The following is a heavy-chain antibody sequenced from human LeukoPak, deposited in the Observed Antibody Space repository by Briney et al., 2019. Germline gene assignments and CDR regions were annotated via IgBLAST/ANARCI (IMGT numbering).Heavy chain of an antibody. CDR3: TTVRPDYGDYGGAEYFQH. CDR2: IKSKTDGGTT. Sequence: PGGSLRLSCAASGFTFSNAWMSWVRQAPGKGLEWVGRIKSKTDGGTTDYAAPVKGRFTISRDDSKNTLYLQMNSLKTEDTAVYYCTTVRPDYGDYGGAEYFQHWGQGTLVTVSS. D-gene: IGHD4-17*01. CDR1: GFTFSNAW. J-gene: IGHJ1*01. V-gene: IGHV3-15*01.